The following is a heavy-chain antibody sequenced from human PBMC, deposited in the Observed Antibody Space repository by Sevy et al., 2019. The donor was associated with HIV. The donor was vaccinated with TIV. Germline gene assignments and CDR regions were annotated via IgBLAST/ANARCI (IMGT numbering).Heavy chain of an antibody. D-gene: IGHD2-15*01. J-gene: IGHJ5*02. CDR3: ARSGGRVVVAATPTWFDP. CDR2: IYTSGST. Sequence: SETLSLTCTVSGGSISSGSYYWSWIRQPAGKGLEWIGRIYTSGSTNYNPSLKSRVTISVDTSKNQFSLKLSSVTAADTAVYYCARSGGRVVVAATPTWFDPWGQGTLVTVSS. CDR1: GGSISSGSYY. V-gene: IGHV4-61*02.